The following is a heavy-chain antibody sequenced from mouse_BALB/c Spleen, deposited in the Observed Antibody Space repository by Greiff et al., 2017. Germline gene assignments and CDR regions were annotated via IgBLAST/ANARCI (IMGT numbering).Heavy chain of an antibody. J-gene: IGHJ4*01. CDR1: GYTFTSYA. D-gene: IGHD4-1*01. CDR3: ARERSGTYAMDY. CDR2: ISTCYGNT. V-gene: IGHV1-67*01. Sequence: VQLQQSGPELVRPGVSVKISCKGSGYTFTSYAIPWVKQSPAQGLEWIGVISTCYGNTNSKQKFKGKATLTVDTSSSTAYMELARLTSEDSAIYYCARERSGTYAMDYWGQGTSVTVSS.